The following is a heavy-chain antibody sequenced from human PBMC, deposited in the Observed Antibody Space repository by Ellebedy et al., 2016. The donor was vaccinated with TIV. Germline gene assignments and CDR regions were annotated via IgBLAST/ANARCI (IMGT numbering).Heavy chain of an antibody. J-gene: IGHJ4*02. CDR3: ASGGEWLTSFDY. Sequence: ESLKISCTVSGGSISSYYWSWIRQPPGKGLEWIGYIYYSGSTNYNPSLKSRVTISVDTSKNQFSLKLSSVTAADTAVYYCASGGEWLTSFDYWGQGTLVTVSS. CDR1: GGSISSYY. V-gene: IGHV4-59*01. D-gene: IGHD3-16*01. CDR2: IYYSGST.